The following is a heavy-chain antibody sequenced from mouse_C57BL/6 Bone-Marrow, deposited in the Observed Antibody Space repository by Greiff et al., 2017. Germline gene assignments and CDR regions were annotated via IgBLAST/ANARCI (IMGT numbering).Heavy chain of an antibody. CDR2: ISSGGSYT. D-gene: IGHD2-12*01. Sequence: DVKLVESGGDLVKPGGSLKLSCAASGFTFSSYGMSWVRQTPDKRLEWVATISSGGSYTYYPDSVKGRFTISRDNAKNTLYLQMSSLKSEDTAMYYCASRGRRNYFDYWGQGTTLTVSS. CDR3: ASRGRRNYFDY. V-gene: IGHV5-6*02. J-gene: IGHJ2*01. CDR1: GFTFSSYG.